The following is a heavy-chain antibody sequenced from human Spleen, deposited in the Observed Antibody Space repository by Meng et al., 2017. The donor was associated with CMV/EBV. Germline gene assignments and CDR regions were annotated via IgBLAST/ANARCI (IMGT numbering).Heavy chain of an antibody. CDR2: ISSSGSTI. V-gene: IGHV3-11*04. D-gene: IGHD1-26*01. Sequence: GESLKISCAASGFTFSDYYMSWIRQAPGKGLEWVSYISSSGSTIYYADSVKGRFTISRDNAKNSLYLQMNSLRDEDTAVYFCARGVGVTVESGDYWGQGTLVTVSS. CDR1: GFTFSDYY. CDR3: ARGVGVTVESGDY. J-gene: IGHJ4*02.